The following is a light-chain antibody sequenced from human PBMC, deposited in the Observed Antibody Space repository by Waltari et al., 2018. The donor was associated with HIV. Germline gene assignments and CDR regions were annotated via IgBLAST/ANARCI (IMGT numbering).Light chain of an antibody. V-gene: IGLV2-14*01. Sequence: QSALTQPASVSGSPGQSLTISCTGTNRNIGFYSLVSLYRQYPGKAPQLFIYVVTSRPSGVSSRFSGSKSGNTASLTISGLHVDDEADYYCSSYTSGDTVLFGGGTKLTVL. J-gene: IGLJ3*02. CDR3: SSYTSGDTVL. CDR1: NRNIGFYSL. CDR2: VVT.